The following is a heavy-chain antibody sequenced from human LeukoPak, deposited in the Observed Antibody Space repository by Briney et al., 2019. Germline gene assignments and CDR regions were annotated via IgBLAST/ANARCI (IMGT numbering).Heavy chain of an antibody. CDR1: GGTFSSYA. CDR3: ARTTLGRHFQH. D-gene: IGHD7-27*01. CDR2: IIPIFGTA. Sequence: SVKVSCKASGGTFSSYAISWVRQAPGQGLEWMGRIIPIFGTANYAQKFQGRVTMTTDTSTSTAYMELRSLRSDDTAVYYCARTTLGRHFQHWGQGTLVTVSS. J-gene: IGHJ1*01. V-gene: IGHV1-69*05.